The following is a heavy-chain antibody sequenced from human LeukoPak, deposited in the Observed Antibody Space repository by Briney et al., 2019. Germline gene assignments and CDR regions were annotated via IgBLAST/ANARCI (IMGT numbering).Heavy chain of an antibody. V-gene: IGHV1-2*02. CDR2: INPNSGGT. J-gene: IGHJ4*02. D-gene: IGHD4-17*01. CDR3: AADYGDFGAFGY. Sequence: GASVKVSCKASGYTFTGYYMHWVRQAPGQGLEWMGWINPNSGGTNYAQKFQGRVTMTRDTSISTAYMELSRLRSEDTAVYYCAADYGDFGAFGYWGQGTLVTVSS. CDR1: GYTFTGYY.